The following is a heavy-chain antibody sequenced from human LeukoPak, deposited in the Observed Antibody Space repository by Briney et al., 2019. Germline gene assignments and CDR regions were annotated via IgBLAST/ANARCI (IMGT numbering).Heavy chain of an antibody. V-gene: IGHV1-2*02. CDR1: GYTFTGYY. J-gene: IGHJ4*02. D-gene: IGHD6-19*01. CDR2: INPNSGGT. CDR3: APIAVGGGLIDY. Sequence: ASVKVSCKASGYTFTGYYMHWVRQAPGQGLEWMGWINPNSGGTNYAQKFQGRVTMTRDTSISTAYMELSRLRSDDTAVYYCAPIAVGGGLIDYWGQGTLVTVSS.